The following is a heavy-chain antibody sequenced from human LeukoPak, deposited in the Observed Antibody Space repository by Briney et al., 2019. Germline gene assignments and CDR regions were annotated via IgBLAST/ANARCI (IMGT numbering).Heavy chain of an antibody. V-gene: IGHV4-39*07. Sequence: KPSETLSLTCTVSGGSISGSSYYWGWIRQPPGKGLEWIGNIYYSGSTYYNPSLKSRVTISVDTSKNQFSLKLSSVTAADTAVYYCAREMQDKSLQWIGELKKYYYYYMDVWGKGTTVIVSS. D-gene: IGHD3-10*01. CDR2: IYYSGST. CDR1: GGSISGSSYY. J-gene: IGHJ6*03. CDR3: AREMQDKSLQWIGELKKYYYYYMDV.